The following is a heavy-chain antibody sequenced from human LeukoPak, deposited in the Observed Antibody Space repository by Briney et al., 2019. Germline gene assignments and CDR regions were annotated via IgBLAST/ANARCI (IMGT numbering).Heavy chain of an antibody. V-gene: IGHV3-11*06. J-gene: IGHJ1*01. D-gene: IGHD1-26*01. CDR3: ARGGATWYFQH. Sequence: PGGSLRLSCAASGFTFSDYYLTWIRQAPGKGLEWVSYISSSSSDTNYADSVRGRFTISRDNANKSLYLQMNSLRDEDTAVYYCARGGATWYFQHWGQGALVTVSS. CDR1: GFTFSDYY. CDR2: ISSSSSDT.